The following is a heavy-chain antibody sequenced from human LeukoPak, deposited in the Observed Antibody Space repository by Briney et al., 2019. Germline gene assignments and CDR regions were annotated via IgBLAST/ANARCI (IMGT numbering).Heavy chain of an antibody. CDR3: AKRGGGSGGLHF. CDR1: GFTFSTNW. J-gene: IGHJ4*02. CDR2: IKKDGSET. D-gene: IGHD6-19*01. V-gene: IGHV3-7*03. Sequence: GGSLRLSCAASGFTFSTNWMNWVRQAPGKGLEWVATIKKDGSETYYVDFVKGRFTISRDNAKNSVHLQMNSLGAAETAIYYCAKRGGGSGGLHFWGQGTLVTVSS.